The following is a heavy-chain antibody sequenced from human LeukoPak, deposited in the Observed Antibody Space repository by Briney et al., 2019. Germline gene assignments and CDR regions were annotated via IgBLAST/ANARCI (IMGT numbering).Heavy chain of an antibody. V-gene: IGHV3-21*01. J-gene: IGHJ4*02. CDR2: ISGSNSYI. CDR1: GFTFSSYT. Sequence: PGGSLRLSCAASGFTFSSYTMHWIRQAPGKGLNGVSSISGSNSYIFYADSVKGRFTVSRDNAKDSLYLQMNSLRAEDTAVYYCARALTTLTYEGYWGQGTLVTVSS. D-gene: IGHD1-1*01. CDR3: ARALTTLTYEGY.